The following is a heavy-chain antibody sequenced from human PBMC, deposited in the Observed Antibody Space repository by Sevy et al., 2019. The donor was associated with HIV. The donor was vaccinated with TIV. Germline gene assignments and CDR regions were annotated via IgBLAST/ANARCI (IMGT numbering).Heavy chain of an antibody. CDR3: ASHYYDSTGYYYPLDY. CDR1: GFTFSTYA. V-gene: IGHV3-30*04. Sequence: GGSLRLSCTASGFTFSTYAMYWVRQSPGEGLEWVAVISTDGNIKDYADSVKGRFTISRDNSKNTLYLQMNSLRVEDSAVYYCASHYYDSTGYYYPLDYWGLGTLVTVPS. J-gene: IGHJ4*02. CDR2: ISTDGNIK. D-gene: IGHD3-22*01.